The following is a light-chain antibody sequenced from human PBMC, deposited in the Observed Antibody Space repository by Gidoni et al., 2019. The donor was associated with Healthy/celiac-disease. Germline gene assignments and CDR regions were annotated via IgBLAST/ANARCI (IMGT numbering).Light chain of an antibody. CDR2: DAS. CDR1: QDISNY. Sequence: DIQMTQSQSSLSASVGDRVTITCQASQDISNYVNWYQQKPGKAPKLLIYDASNLETGVPSRFSGSGSGTDFTFTIISLQPEDIATYYCQQYDNLPGLTFGGGTKVEIK. CDR3: QQYDNLPGLT. V-gene: IGKV1-33*01. J-gene: IGKJ4*01.